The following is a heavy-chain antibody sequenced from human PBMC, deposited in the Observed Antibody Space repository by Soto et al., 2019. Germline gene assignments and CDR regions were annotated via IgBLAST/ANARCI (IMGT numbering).Heavy chain of an antibody. CDR1: GYTFTIYG. Sequence: GASVKVSFKASGYTFTIYGISWVRQAPGQGREWMGWISAYNGNTNYAQKLQRRVTMTTDTSTSTAYMERRSLRSDDTAVYYCARKGFWSGYDWFDPWGQGTLVTVSS. V-gene: IGHV1-18*01. J-gene: IGHJ5*02. CDR2: ISAYNGNT. D-gene: IGHD3-3*01. CDR3: ARKGFWSGYDWFDP.